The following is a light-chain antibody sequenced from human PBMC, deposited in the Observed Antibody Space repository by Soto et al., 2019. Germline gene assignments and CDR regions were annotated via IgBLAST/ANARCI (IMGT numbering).Light chain of an antibody. J-gene: IGKJ3*01. CDR2: GAS. V-gene: IGKV1-9*01. CDR1: QDISTY. Sequence: DIQLTQSPSFLSASVGDRVTITCRASQDISTYLAWYEQKPGKAPKLLISGASTLQSGVPSRFSGHGSGTEFTLTISSLQPEDLATYRWQQTNTYPCTFGPGTTVDIK. CDR3: QQTNTYPCT.